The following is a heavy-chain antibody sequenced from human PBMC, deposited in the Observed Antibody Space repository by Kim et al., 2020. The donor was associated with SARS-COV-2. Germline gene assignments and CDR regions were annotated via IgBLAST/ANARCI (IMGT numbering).Heavy chain of an antibody. J-gene: IGHJ4*02. CDR3: AKGGPRGKVFDY. V-gene: IGHV3-23*01. D-gene: IGHD6-25*01. Sequence: YYADSVKGRFTISRDNSKNTLYLQMNSLRAEDTAVYYCAKGGPRGKVFDYWGQGTLVTVSS.